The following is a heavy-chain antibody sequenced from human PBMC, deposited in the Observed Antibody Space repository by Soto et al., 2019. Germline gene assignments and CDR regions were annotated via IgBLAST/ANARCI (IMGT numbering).Heavy chain of an antibody. CDR3: AREGYSSGWYYYCGMDV. D-gene: IGHD6-19*01. V-gene: IGHV6-1*01. CDR2: TYYRSKWYN. CDR1: GDSVSSNSAA. Sequence: SQTLSLTCAISGDSVSSNSAAWNWIRQSPSRGLEWLGRTYYRSKWYNDYAVSVKSRITINPDTSKNQFSLQLNSVTPEDTAVYYCAREGYSSGWYYYCGMDVWGQGTTVTVSS. J-gene: IGHJ6*02.